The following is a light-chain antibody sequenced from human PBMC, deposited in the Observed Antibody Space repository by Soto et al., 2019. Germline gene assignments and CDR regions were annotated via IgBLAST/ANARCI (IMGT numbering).Light chain of an antibody. CDR2: GSS. CDR3: HQYGSSPPYT. CDR1: QSVSGSY. V-gene: IGKV3-20*01. Sequence: EIVLTQSPGTLSLSPGERATLSCRASQSVSGSYLAWYQQKPGQSPRLLIYGSSDRATGIPDRFSGSGSGTDFTLTISRVEPEDFVVYYCHQYGSSPPYTFGQGTKLEIK. J-gene: IGKJ2*01.